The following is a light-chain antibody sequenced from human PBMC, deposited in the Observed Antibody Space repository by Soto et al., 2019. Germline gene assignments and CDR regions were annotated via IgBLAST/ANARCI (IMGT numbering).Light chain of an antibody. J-gene: IGKJ1*01. CDR1: QSVSSY. V-gene: IGKV3D-15*01. Sequence: DIVLPQSPSTLSLSPRDRATLSIRASQSVSSYLAWYQQKPGQAPRLLIYDASNRATGIPARFSGSGSGTEFTLTISSLQSEDFTVYSCLQYHNLWAFGQGTKVDI. CDR3: LQYHNLWA. CDR2: DAS.